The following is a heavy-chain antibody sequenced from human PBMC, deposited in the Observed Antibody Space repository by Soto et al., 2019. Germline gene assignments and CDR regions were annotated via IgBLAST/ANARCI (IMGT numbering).Heavy chain of an antibody. J-gene: IGHJ6*02. D-gene: IGHD2-15*01. V-gene: IGHV6-1*01. CDR2: TYYRSRWYS. Sequence: LTLSLTCVISGDSVSISSVAWNWVRQSPWRGLEWLGRTYYRSRWYSDFAVSVRGRIVINADTSKNQFSLQLNSVTPEDTAVYFCARSEEDSDYYYYGLDVWGQGTTVTVSS. CDR3: ARSEEDSDYYYYGLDV. CDR1: GDSVSISSVA.